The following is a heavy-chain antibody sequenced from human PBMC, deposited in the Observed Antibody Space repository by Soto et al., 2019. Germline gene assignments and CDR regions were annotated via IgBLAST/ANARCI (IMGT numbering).Heavy chain of an antibody. V-gene: IGHV4-31*03. CDR2: IYYSGST. CDR3: ASVRVDYYGSGSYRWFDP. CDR1: GGSISSGGYY. J-gene: IGHJ5*02. D-gene: IGHD3-10*01. Sequence: PSETLSLTCTVSGGSISSGGYYWSWIRQHPGKGLEWIGYIYYSGSTYYNPSLKSRVTISVDTSKNQFSLKLSSVTAADTAVYNCASVRVDYYGSGSYRWFDPWGQGTLVTVSS.